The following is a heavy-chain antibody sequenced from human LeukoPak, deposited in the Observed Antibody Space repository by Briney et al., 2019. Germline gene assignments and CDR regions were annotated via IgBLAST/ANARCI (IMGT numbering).Heavy chain of an antibody. CDR3: ARARRYDFWSGYPTYYYYYMDV. V-gene: IGHV4-34*01. CDR1: GGSFSGYY. Sequence: KPSETLSLTCAVYGGSFSGYYWSWIRQPPGKGLEWIGKINHSGSTNYNPSLKSRATISVDTSKNQFSLKLSSVTAADTAVYYCARARRYDFWSGYPTYYYYYMDVWGKGTTVTVSS. J-gene: IGHJ6*03. D-gene: IGHD3-3*01. CDR2: INHSGST.